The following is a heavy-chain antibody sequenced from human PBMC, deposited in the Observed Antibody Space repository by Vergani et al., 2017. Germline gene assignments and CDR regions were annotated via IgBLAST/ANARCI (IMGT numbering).Heavy chain of an antibody. CDR3: ASYPEFWSGYYLT. V-gene: IGHV3-21*02. CDR2: ISSSSSYI. Sequence: EVQLVESGGGLVKPGGSLRLSCAASGFTFSSYTMNWVRQAPGKGLEWVSSISSSSSYIYYADSVKGRFTISRDNAKNSLYLQMNSLRAEDTAVYYCASYPEFWSGYYLTWGQGTLVTVSS. D-gene: IGHD3-3*01. CDR1: GFTFSSYT. J-gene: IGHJ5*02.